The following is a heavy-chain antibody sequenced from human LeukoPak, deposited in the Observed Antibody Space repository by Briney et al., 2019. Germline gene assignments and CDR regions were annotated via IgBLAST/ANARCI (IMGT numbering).Heavy chain of an antibody. CDR3: ARNRGSLSVPFDY. D-gene: IGHD1-26*01. V-gene: IGHV4-59*08. CDR2: VYYSGST. Sequence: PSETLSLTCTVSVGSIGTYYWSWIRQPPGKGLEWIGYVYYSGSTSYNPSLKSRVAISVDTSKNQFSLKLSSVTAADTAVYYCARNRGSLSVPFDYWGRGTLVTVSS. CDR1: VGSIGTYY. J-gene: IGHJ4*02.